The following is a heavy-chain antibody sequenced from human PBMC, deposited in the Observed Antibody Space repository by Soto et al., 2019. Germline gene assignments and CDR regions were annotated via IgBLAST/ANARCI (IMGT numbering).Heavy chain of an antibody. CDR1: GFTFDDYT. CDR3: AKDINSGYYDGYYDYYGRDV. Sequence: EVQLVDSGGVVVQPGGSLRLSCAASGFTFDDYTMHWVRQAPGKGLEWVSLISWDGGSTYYADSVKGRFTISRDNSKNSLHLQMNSLRTEDTAVYYCAKDINSGYYDGYYDYYGRDVCGQRSTVTVSS. CDR2: ISWDGGST. V-gene: IGHV3-43*01. D-gene: IGHD3-22*01. J-gene: IGHJ6*02.